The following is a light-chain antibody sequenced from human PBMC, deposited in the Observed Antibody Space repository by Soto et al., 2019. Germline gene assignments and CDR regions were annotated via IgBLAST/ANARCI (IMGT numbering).Light chain of an antibody. CDR3: QQSYSTPFT. V-gene: IGKV1-39*01. CDR2: AAS. Sequence: DIQMTQSPSSLSASVGDRVTITCRAGQRISSYLNWYKQKPGKAPKLLIYAASSLQSGVPSRFSGSGSGTDFTLTISSLQPEDFATYYCQQSYSTPFTFGPGTKVDIK. J-gene: IGKJ3*01. CDR1: QRISSY.